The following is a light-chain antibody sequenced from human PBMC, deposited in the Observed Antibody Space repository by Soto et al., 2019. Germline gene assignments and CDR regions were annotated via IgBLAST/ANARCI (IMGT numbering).Light chain of an antibody. J-gene: IGKJ1*01. CDR1: QSISNY. CDR2: DAS. Sequence: EIVLTRSPATLSLSPGARDTPSCRASQSISNYLAWYQQKPGQAPRLLIYDASKRATGIPARFSGSGSGTEFTLTISSLQPDDFATYYCQQYNSYWTFGQGTKVDIK. CDR3: QQYNSYWT. V-gene: IGKV3-11*01.